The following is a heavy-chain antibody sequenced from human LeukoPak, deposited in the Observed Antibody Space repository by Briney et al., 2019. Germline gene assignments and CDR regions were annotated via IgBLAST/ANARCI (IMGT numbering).Heavy chain of an antibody. Sequence: GGSLRLSCAASGFTFSTYAMSWVRQAPGKGLEWVSGISGSGGSTYYADSVKGRFTISRDNSKNTLYLQMNSLRAEDTAVYYCAKDEELVVTAFDYWGQGTLVTVPS. CDR3: AKDEELVVTAFDY. D-gene: IGHD4-23*01. CDR1: GFTFSTYA. V-gene: IGHV3-23*01. CDR2: ISGSGGST. J-gene: IGHJ4*02.